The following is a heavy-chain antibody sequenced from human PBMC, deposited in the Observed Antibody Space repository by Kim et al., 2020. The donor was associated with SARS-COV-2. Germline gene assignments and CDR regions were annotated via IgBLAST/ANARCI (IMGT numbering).Heavy chain of an antibody. CDR2: INPNSGGT. V-gene: IGHV1-2*06. D-gene: IGHD2-8*01. J-gene: IGHJ6*02. Sequence: ASVKVSCKASGYTFNGYYMHWVRQAPGQGLEWMGRINPNSGGTNYAQNLQGRVTMTRDTSISTAYMELSRLRSDDTAVYYCARSSRVYTNGYGMDVWGQGTTVTVSS. CDR1: GYTFNGYY. CDR3: ARSSRVYTNGYGMDV.